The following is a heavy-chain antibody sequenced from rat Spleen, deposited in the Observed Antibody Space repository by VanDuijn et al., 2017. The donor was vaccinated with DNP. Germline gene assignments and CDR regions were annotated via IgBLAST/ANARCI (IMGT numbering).Heavy chain of an antibody. V-gene: IGHV5-29*01. Sequence: EVKLVESGGGLVQPGRSLKLSCAASGFTFSDYNMAWVRQAPGKGLEWVASITNTGGSTYYPDSVKGRFTISRDNAKSTLYLQMDSLRSEDTATYYCARQGYYSGDVHYWYFDFWGPGTMVTVSS. D-gene: IGHD1-1*01. J-gene: IGHJ1*01. CDR2: ITNTGGST. CDR3: ARQGYYSGDVHYWYFDF. CDR1: GFTFSDYN.